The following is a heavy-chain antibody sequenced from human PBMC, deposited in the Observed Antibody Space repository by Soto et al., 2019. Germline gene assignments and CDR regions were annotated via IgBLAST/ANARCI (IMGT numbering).Heavy chain of an antibody. D-gene: IGHD3-9*01. J-gene: IGHJ5*02. CDR1: GGTFSSYT. CDR2: IIPILGIA. V-gene: IGHV1-69*02. CDR3: ARGLEYDILTGYGNWFDP. Sequence: QVQLVQSGAEVKKPGSSVKVSCKASGGTFSSYTISWVRQAPGQGLEWMGRIIPILGIANYAQKFQGRVTITADKSTSTAYMELSSLRSEDTAVYYCARGLEYDILTGYGNWFDPWGQGTLVTVSS.